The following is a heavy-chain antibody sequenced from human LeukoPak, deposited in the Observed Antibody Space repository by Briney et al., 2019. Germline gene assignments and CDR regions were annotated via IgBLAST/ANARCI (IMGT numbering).Heavy chain of an antibody. J-gene: IGHJ6*02. CDR3: AREISRDYYYYYGMDV. D-gene: IGHD3-3*01. Sequence: GGSLRLSCAASGFTFSSYSMNWVRQAPGKGLEWVSYISSSSSTIYYADSVKGRFTISRDNAKNLLYLQMNSLRDEDTAVYYCAREISRDYYYYYGMDVWGQGTTVTVSS. CDR1: GFTFSSYS. V-gene: IGHV3-48*02. CDR2: ISSSSSTI.